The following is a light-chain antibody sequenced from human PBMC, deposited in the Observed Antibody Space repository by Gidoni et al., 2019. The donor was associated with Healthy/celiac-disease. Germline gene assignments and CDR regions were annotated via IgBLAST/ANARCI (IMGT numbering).Light chain of an antibody. J-gene: IGKJ5*01. CDR2: DAS. Sequence: PGERATLSCRASQSVTSYLAWYQQKPGQAPRLLIYDASNRATGIPARFSGSGSGTDFTLTISSLEPEDFAVYYCQQRSNWPTFGQGTRLEIK. CDR3: QQRSNWPT. V-gene: IGKV3-11*01. CDR1: QSVTSY.